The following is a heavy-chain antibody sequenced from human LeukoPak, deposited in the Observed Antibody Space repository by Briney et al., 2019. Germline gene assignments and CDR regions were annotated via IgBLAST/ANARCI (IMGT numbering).Heavy chain of an antibody. J-gene: IGHJ5*02. CDR1: GFSFNNYW. CDR2: IDNDGSST. V-gene: IGHV3-74*01. Sequence: RPGGSLRLSCAASGFSFNNYWMHWVRQAPGKGLEWVSRIDNDGSSTRYADSVTGRFTISRDIAKNTLYLQMNSLRADDTAVYYCATKIFGVVFDPWGQGTLVTVSS. D-gene: IGHD3-3*01. CDR3: ATKIFGVVFDP.